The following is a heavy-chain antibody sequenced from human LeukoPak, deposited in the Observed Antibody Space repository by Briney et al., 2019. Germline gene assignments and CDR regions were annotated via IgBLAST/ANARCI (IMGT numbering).Heavy chain of an antibody. CDR3: ERAEYYYGSGINFAGYNWSDP. CDR1: GFTFSSYW. J-gene: IGHJ5*02. CDR2: INSDGSST. D-gene: IGHD3-10*01. V-gene: IGHV3-74*01. Sequence: GGSLRLSCAASGFTFSSYWMRWVRQAPGKGLVWVSRINSDGSSTSYADSVKGRFTISRDNAKNTLYLQMNSLRAEDTAVYYCERAEYYYGSGINFAGYNWSDPWGQGTLVTVSS.